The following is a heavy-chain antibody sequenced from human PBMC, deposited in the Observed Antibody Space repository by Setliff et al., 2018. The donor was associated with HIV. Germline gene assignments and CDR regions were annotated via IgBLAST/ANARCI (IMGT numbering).Heavy chain of an antibody. Sequence: PGGSLRLSCAASGFKFNNYAMSWVRQAPGKGLEWVSGSSGSGGRTYYGDSVKGRVTISRALSKSTVFLQMGSLRAEDTATYFCVKEEFSSVGTSASHIWGQGTVVTVSS. CDR1: GFKFNNYA. J-gene: IGHJ3*02. D-gene: IGHD1-1*01. V-gene: IGHV3-23*01. CDR2: SSGSGGRT. CDR3: VKEEFSSVGTSASHI.